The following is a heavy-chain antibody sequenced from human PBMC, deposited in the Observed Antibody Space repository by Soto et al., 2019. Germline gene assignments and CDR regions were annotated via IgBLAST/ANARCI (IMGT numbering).Heavy chain of an antibody. D-gene: IGHD3-10*01. V-gene: IGHV3-23*01. CDR1: GFTFSSYS. CDR2: FRTGGDDGTT. Sequence: LRLSCAASGFTFSSYSMSWVRQAPGKGLEWVSGFRTGGDDGTTYYADSVKGRFTISRDNSKNTLFLQMNSLRVEDTAIYYCAKKVNSGPGSQYFDYWGQGTLVTVS. J-gene: IGHJ4*02. CDR3: AKKVNSGPGSQYFDY.